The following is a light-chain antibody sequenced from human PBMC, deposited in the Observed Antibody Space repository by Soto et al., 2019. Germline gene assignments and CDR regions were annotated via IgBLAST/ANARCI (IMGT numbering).Light chain of an antibody. J-gene: IGLJ2*01. V-gene: IGLV2-8*01. Sequence: QSALTQPPSASGSPGQSVTISCTGTSSDVGYYNYVSWYQQHPGKAPKLMIYEVSKRPSGVPDRFSGSKSGNTASLTVSGLQAEDEADYYCSSYTSSSPVVFGGGTKLTVL. CDR3: SSYTSSSPVV. CDR2: EVS. CDR1: SSDVGYYNY.